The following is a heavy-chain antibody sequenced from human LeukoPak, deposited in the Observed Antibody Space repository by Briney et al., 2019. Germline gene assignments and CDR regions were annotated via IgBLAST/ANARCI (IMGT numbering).Heavy chain of an antibody. J-gene: IGHJ6*04. Sequence: GGSLRLSCAASGFTFSSYEMNWVRQAPGKGLEWVSYISSSGNTIYYADSVKGRFTISRDNAKNSLYLQMNSLRAEDTAVYYCAELGITMIGGVWGKGTTVTVSS. V-gene: IGHV3-48*03. D-gene: IGHD3-10*02. CDR1: GFTFSSYE. CDR3: AELGITMIGGV. CDR2: ISSSGNTI.